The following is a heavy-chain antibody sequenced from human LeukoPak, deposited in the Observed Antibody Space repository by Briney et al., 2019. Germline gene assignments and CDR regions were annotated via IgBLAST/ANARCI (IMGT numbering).Heavy chain of an antibody. J-gene: IGHJ6*04. CDR2: IYHSGST. CDR3: ARDGGNFGGYYGMDV. V-gene: IGHV4-4*02. D-gene: IGHD3-16*01. CDR1: GDSISSSNW. Sequence: SGTLSLTCAVSGDSISSSNWWSWVRQPPGKGLEWIGEIYHSGSTNYNPSLKSRVTISVDKSKNQFSLKLSSVTAADTAVYYCARDGGNFGGYYGMDVWGKGTTVTVSS.